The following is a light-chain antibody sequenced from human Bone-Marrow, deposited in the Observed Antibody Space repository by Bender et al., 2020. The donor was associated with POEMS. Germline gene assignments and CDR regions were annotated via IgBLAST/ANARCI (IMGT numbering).Light chain of an antibody. CDR2: EDT. CDR1: RSDVGGYKL. CDR3: SSHAGDSTYV. Sequence: QSALTQPASVSGSPGQSITISCTGTRSDVGGYKLVSWYQQHPDKAPKLIIYEDTQRPSGVSDRFSGSKSGNTASLTISGLQAEDEADYHCSSHAGDSTYVFGTGTKVTVL. V-gene: IGLV2-23*01. J-gene: IGLJ1*01.